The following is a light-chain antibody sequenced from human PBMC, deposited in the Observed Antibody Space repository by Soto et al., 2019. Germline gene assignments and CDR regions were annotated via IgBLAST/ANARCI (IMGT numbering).Light chain of an antibody. CDR1: QSVSSS. CDR2: GAS. CDR3: QHYNDFPLT. J-gene: IGKJ4*01. V-gene: IGKV3-15*01. Sequence: EIVLTQSPGTRSLSPGERATLFCRASQSVSSSSLAWYQQKPGQDPRLLIYGASTRATGIPARFSGSGSGTEFTLTISSLQSEDFAVYSCQHYNDFPLTFGGGTKV.